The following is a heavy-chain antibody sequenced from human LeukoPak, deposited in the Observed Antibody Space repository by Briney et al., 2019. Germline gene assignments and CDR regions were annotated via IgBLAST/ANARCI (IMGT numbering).Heavy chain of an antibody. J-gene: IGHJ5*02. Sequence: ASVKVSCKASGYTFTGYYMHWVRQAPGQGLERMGWINPNSGGTNYAQKFQGRVTMTRDTSISTAYMELSRLRSDDTAVYYCASEGDYYDSSGYYLAFDPWGQGTLVTVSS. V-gene: IGHV1-2*02. CDR1: GYTFTGYY. D-gene: IGHD3-22*01. CDR3: ASEGDYYDSSGYYLAFDP. CDR2: INPNSGGT.